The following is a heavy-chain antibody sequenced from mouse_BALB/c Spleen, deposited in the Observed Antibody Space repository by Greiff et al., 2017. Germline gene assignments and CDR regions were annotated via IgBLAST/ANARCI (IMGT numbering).Heavy chain of an antibody. CDR1: GYTFTSYY. J-gene: IGHJ2*01. CDR2: IYPGNVNT. D-gene: IGHD2-10*02. Sequence: VQRVESGPELVKPGASVRISCKASGYTFTSYYIHWVKQRPGQGLEWIGWIYPGNVNTKYNEKFKGKATLTADKSSSTAYMQLSSLTSEDSAVYFCARGRYGNAFDYWGQGTTLTVSS. CDR3: ARGRYGNAFDY. V-gene: IGHV1S56*01.